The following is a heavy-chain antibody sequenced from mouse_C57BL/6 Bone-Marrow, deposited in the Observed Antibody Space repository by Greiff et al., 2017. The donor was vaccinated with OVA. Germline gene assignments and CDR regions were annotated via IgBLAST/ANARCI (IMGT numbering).Heavy chain of an antibody. D-gene: IGHD1-1*01. CDR2: INPSSGYT. J-gene: IGHJ2*01. CDR1: GYTFTSYW. Sequence: QVQLKQSGAELAKPGASVKLSCKASGYTFTSYWMHWVKQRPGQGLEWIGYINPSSGYTKYNQKFKDKATLTADKSSSTAYMQLSSLTYEDSAVYYCARRPFATVVDSSDYWGQGTPPTVSS. V-gene: IGHV1-7*01. CDR3: ARRPFATVVDSSDY.